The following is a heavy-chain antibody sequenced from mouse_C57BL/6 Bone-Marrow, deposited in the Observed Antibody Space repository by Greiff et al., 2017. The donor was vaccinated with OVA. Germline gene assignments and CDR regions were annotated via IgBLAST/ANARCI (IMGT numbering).Heavy chain of an antibody. Sequence: VQLQQSGPELVKPGASVKISCKASGYAFSSSWMNWVKQRPGKGLEWIGRIYPGDGDTNYNGKFQGKATLTADKSSSTAYMQLSSLTSEDSAVYFCARSHSCSWFAYWGQGTLVTVSA. CDR2: IYPGDGDT. J-gene: IGHJ3*01. CDR3: ARSHSCSWFAY. CDR1: GYAFSSSW. V-gene: IGHV1-82*01.